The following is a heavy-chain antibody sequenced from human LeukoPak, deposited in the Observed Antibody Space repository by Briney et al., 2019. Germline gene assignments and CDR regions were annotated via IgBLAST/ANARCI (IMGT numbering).Heavy chain of an antibody. CDR1: GGSISGYY. V-gene: IGHV4-4*07. Sequence: SETLSLTCTVSGGSISGYYWSWIRQPAGKGLEWIGRIYTSGSTNYNPSLKSRVTMSVDTSKNQFSLKLSSVTAADTAVYYCARDSRRVITTAAFDIWGQGTMVTVSS. CDR2: IYTSGST. CDR3: ARDSRRVITTAAFDI. J-gene: IGHJ3*02. D-gene: IGHD3-22*01.